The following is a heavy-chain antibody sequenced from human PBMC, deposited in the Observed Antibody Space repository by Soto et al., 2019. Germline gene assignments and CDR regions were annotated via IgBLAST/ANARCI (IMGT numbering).Heavy chain of an antibody. CDR3: ARDKRWELYNWNYSYGMDV. D-gene: IGHD1-20*01. V-gene: IGHV3-30*07. CDR1: GFTFSSYA. CDR2: ISSDGSRT. J-gene: IGHJ6*02. Sequence: TGGSLRLSCVVSGFTFSSYAMPWVRQSPGKGLEWVSLISSDGSRTYYADSVKGRFTISRDNAKNTLYLQMNSLRAEDTAVYYCARDKRWELYNWNYSYGMDVWGQGTTVTVSS.